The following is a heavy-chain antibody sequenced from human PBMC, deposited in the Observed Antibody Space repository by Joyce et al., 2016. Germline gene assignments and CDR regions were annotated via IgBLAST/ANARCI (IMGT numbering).Heavy chain of an antibody. Sequence: QVQLVESGGGVVQPGGSLRLSCATSGFTFTTYGFHWVRQAPGRGLEWVGLISYDGNTQFYADTVKGRFSIARDDSKSALSLEMNSLRVEDMALYDCSRYFGSYYSAIDYWGQGTLVTVSS. CDR3: SRYFGSYYSAIDY. J-gene: IGHJ4*02. D-gene: IGHD1-26*01. CDR1: GFTFTTYG. V-gene: IGHV3-30*03. CDR2: ISYDGNTQ.